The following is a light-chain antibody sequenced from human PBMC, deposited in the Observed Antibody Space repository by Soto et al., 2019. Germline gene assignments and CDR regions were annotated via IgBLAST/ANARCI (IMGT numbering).Light chain of an antibody. CDR3: CSSAGSYTWV. V-gene: IGLV2-11*01. CDR2: DVT. CDR1: SSDVGDYNY. J-gene: IGLJ3*02. Sequence: QSALTQPRSVSGSPGQSVTISCTGTSSDVGDYNYVSWYQQHPGKAPKLMIYDVTRRPSGVPDRFSGSKSGNTASLTISGLQAEDAVVYYCCSSAGSYTWVFGGGTQLTVL.